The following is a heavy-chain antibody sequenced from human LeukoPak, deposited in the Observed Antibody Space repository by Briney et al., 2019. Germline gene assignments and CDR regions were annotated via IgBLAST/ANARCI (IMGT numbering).Heavy chain of an antibody. V-gene: IGHV3-23*01. Sequence: GGSLRLSCAASGFTFSTSSMNWVRQAPGQGLEWVSGISASGGTTSYADSVKGRFTISRDNSKNTLYLQMNSLRADDTAVYYCAKAAGNYYYYYGMDVWAQGTTVTVSS. J-gene: IGHJ6*02. D-gene: IGHD6-19*01. CDR3: AKAAGNYYYYYGMDV. CDR1: GFTFSTSS. CDR2: ISASGGTT.